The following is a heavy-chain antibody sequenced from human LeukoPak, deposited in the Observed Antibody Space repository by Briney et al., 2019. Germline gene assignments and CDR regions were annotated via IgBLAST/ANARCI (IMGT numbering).Heavy chain of an antibody. CDR3: ARGTGGLNYYYYYYMDV. V-gene: IGHV3-23*01. D-gene: IGHD1-14*01. CDR1: GFTFSSYD. Sequence: QPGGSLRLSCAASGFTFSSYDMSWVRQAPGKGLEWVSAISGSGGSTYYADSVKGRFTISRDNSKNTLYLQMNSLRAEDTAVYYCARGTGGLNYYYYYYMDVWGKGTTVTVSS. CDR2: ISGSGGST. J-gene: IGHJ6*03.